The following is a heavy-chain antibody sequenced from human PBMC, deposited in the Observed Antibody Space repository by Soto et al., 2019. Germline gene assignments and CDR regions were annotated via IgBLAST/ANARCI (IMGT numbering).Heavy chain of an antibody. CDR1: GGSISSGDYY. Sequence: SETLSLTCTVSGGSISSGDYYWSWIRQPPGKGLEWIGYIYYSGSTNYNPSLKSRVTISVDTSKNQFSLKLSSVTAADTAVYYCARHGALYGSESDFDYWGQGTLVTVSS. CDR3: ARHGALYGSESDFDY. D-gene: IGHD3-10*01. CDR2: IYYSGST. V-gene: IGHV4-61*08. J-gene: IGHJ4*02.